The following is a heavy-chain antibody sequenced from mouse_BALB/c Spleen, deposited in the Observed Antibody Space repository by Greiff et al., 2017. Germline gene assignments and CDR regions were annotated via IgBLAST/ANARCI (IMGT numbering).Heavy chain of an antibody. J-gene: IGHJ4*01. CDR1: GFSLTSYG. CDR3: AREAYDYDRGGYAMDY. D-gene: IGHD2-4*01. Sequence: QVQLKESGPGLVAPSQSLSITCTVSGFSLTSYGVHWVRQPPGKGLEWLGVIWAGGSTNYNSALMSRLSISKDNSKSQVFLKMNSLQTDDTAMYYCAREAYDYDRGGYAMDYWGQGTAVTVSS. V-gene: IGHV2-9*02. CDR2: IWAGGST.